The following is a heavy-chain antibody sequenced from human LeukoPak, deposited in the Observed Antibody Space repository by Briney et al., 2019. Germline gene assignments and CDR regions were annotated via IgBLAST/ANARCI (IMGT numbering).Heavy chain of an antibody. CDR1: GFTFSSYA. V-gene: IGHV3-23*01. CDR3: AIMHRYYDGSGYWVQ. Sequence: GGSLRLSCAASGFTFSSYAMSWVRQAPGKGLEWVSGISTSGGSTSYADSVKGRFTISRDNPRNTLYMQMNSLRAEDTAVYYCAIMHRYYDGSGYWVQWGQGTLVTASS. D-gene: IGHD3-22*01. CDR2: ISTSGGST. J-gene: IGHJ4*02.